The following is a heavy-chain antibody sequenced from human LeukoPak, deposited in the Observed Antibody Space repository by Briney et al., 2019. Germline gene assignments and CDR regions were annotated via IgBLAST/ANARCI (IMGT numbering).Heavy chain of an antibody. Sequence: GGSLRLSCAVSGITLSNYGMSWVRQAPGKGLQWVAGISDRGGSTNYADSVKGRFTISRDNSKNTLYLQMNSLRAEDTAVYFCAKRGVVIRAVIIVGFHKEAYYFDYWGQGALVTVSS. V-gene: IGHV3-23*01. J-gene: IGHJ4*02. CDR3: AKRGVVIRAVIIVGFHKEAYYFDY. D-gene: IGHD3-10*01. CDR1: GITLSNYG. CDR2: ISDRGGST.